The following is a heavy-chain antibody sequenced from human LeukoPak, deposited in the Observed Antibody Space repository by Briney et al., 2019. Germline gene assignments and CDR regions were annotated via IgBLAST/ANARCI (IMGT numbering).Heavy chain of an antibody. Sequence: PGGSLRLSCAASGFTFSSYSMNWVRQAPGKGLEWVSYISSSSSTIYYADSVKGRFTISRDNAKNSLYLQMNSLRAEDTAVYYCAREALTTVTTVFDYWGQGTLVTVSS. V-gene: IGHV3-48*01. CDR3: AREALTTVTTVFDY. D-gene: IGHD4-17*01. J-gene: IGHJ4*02. CDR1: GFTFSSYS. CDR2: ISSSSSTI.